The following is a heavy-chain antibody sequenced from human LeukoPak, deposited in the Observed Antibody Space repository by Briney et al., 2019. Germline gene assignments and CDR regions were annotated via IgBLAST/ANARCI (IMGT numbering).Heavy chain of an antibody. D-gene: IGHD2-15*01. Sequence: WASVKVSCKASGYTFTSYYMHWVRQAPGQGLEWMGIINPSGGSTSYAQKFQGRVTMTRDTSTSTVYMELSSLRSEDTAVYYCARDEGVVAATHWFDPWGQGTLVTVSS. CDR3: ARDEGVVAATHWFDP. J-gene: IGHJ5*02. CDR2: INPSGGST. CDR1: GYTFTSYY. V-gene: IGHV1-46*01.